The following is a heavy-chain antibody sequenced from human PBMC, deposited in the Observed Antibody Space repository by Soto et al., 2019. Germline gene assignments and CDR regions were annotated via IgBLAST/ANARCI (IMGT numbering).Heavy chain of an antibody. V-gene: IGHV1-69*13. D-gene: IGHD3-9*01. CDR1: GGTFSSYA. CDR3: AAFQGYDILTGSGLNYGMDV. CDR2: IIPIFGTA. Sequence: SVKVSCKASGGTFSSYAISWVRQAPGQGLEWMGGIIPIFGTANYAQKFQGRVTITADESTSTAYMELSSLRSEDTAVYYCAAFQGYDILTGSGLNYGMDVWGQGTTAT. J-gene: IGHJ6*02.